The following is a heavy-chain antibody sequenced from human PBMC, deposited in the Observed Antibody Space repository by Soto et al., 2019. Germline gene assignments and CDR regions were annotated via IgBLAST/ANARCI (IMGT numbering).Heavy chain of an antibody. J-gene: IGHJ4*02. CDR2: IRSKANNYAT. D-gene: IGHD2-21*01. V-gene: IGHV3-73*01. CDR1: GFTFSGSA. Sequence: GGSLRLSCAASGFTFSGSAMHWVRQASGKGLEWVGRIRSKANNYATAYAASVKGRFTISRDDSKNTAYLQMNSLKTEDTAVYYCTELNCGGDCWGRGTLVTVSS. CDR3: TELNCGGDC.